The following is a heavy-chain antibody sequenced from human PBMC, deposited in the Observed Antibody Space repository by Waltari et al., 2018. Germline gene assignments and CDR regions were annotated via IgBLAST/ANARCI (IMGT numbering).Heavy chain of an antibody. Sequence: EVQMVESGGGLVQPGGSLRLSCVASGFIFKNYWMHWVRQVPGKGLVWVARSDLDGSSSNYAESVEGRFTISRDNVKNTLYLQMNNLRAEDTAVYYCARDGYNASPILRYYYGLDVWGQGTTVTVSS. CDR2: SDLDGSSS. D-gene: IGHD3-9*01. CDR1: GFIFKNYW. V-gene: IGHV3-74*01. J-gene: IGHJ6*02. CDR3: ARDGYNASPILRYYYGLDV.